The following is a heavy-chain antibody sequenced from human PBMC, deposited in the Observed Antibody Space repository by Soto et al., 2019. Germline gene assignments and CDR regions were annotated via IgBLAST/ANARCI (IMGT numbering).Heavy chain of an antibody. CDR3: ARHSGNYYDSNCYLYY. J-gene: IGHJ4*02. D-gene: IGHD3-22*01. CDR1: GGSVSSNSYS. Sequence: SETLSLTCTVSGGSVSSNSYSWGWIRQSPGKGLEWIGTIYSSENTYYNPSLLSRVTISVDTSKNEFSLRLSSVTAADTAVYYCARHSGNYYDSNCYLYYWGQGTLVTVSS. V-gene: IGHV4-39*01. CDR2: IYSSENT.